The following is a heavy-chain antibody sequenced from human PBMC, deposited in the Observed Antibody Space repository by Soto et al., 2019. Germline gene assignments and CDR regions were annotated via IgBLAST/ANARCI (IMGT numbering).Heavy chain of an antibody. CDR3: AKAEFIVGATFDY. CDR1: GFTFSSLW. V-gene: IGHV3-7*05. CDR2: INQDGSEK. D-gene: IGHD1-26*01. J-gene: IGHJ4*02. Sequence: PGGSLRLSCAASGFTFSSLWMSWVRQAPGKGLEWVANINQDGSEKNYVDSVKGRFTISRDNSKNTLYLQMNSLRAEDTAVYYCAKAEFIVGATFDYWGQGSLVTVSS.